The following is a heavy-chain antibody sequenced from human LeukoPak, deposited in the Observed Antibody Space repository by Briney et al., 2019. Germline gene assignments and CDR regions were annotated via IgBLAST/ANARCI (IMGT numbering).Heavy chain of an antibody. D-gene: IGHD5-24*01. Sequence: ASVKVSCKASGYTFTNYYIHWVRQAPGQGLEWMGLINPGGDNTDYAQNFQGRVTMTRDTSTSTVYMGLSSLRAEDTAVYYCARIRDGYNDAYDIWGQGTMVTVSS. CDR2: INPGGDNT. CDR3: ARIRDGYNDAYDI. CDR1: GYTFTNYY. V-gene: IGHV1-46*01. J-gene: IGHJ3*02.